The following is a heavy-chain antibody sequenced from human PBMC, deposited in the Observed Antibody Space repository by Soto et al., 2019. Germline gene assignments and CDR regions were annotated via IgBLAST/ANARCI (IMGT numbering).Heavy chain of an antibody. D-gene: IGHD3-10*01. V-gene: IGHV4-39*02. CDR1: GDSISSSSYY. Sequence: PSETLSLSCAVSGDSISSSSYYWGWIRLPPGKGLEWIGTIYYSGSTFYNPSLKSLVTISVDTSNNRYSLKLDSVTAADTAVYYCARGSWFGELLFAYWGQGTLVTVSS. J-gene: IGHJ4*02. CDR3: ARGSWFGELLFAY. CDR2: IYYSGST.